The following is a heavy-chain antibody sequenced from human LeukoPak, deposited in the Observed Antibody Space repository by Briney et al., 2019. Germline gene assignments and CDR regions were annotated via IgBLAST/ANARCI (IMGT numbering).Heavy chain of an antibody. V-gene: IGHV3-48*03. J-gene: IGHJ4*02. CDR1: GFTFSSYE. D-gene: IGHD5-12*01. Sequence: GGPLRLSCAASGFTFSSYEMNWVRQAPGKGLEWVSYISSSGSTIYYADSVKGRFTISRDNAKNSLYLQMNSLRAEDTAVYYCASRDIVATIDAPYFDYWGQGTLVTVSS. CDR3: ASRDIVATIDAPYFDY. CDR2: ISSSGSTI.